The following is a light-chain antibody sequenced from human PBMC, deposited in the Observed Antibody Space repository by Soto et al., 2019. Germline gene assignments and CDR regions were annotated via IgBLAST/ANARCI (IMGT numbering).Light chain of an antibody. V-gene: IGLV1-44*01. Sequence: QSVLTQPPSVSGTPGQRVTISCSGSSSNIGRNTVSWYQQLPGTAPRLLMYSDNQGPSGVPDRFSGSKSGTSASLAISGLQSEDEADYYCATWDDSLDGPVFGGGTKLTVL. CDR3: ATWDDSLDGPV. J-gene: IGLJ2*01. CDR2: SDN. CDR1: SSNIGRNT.